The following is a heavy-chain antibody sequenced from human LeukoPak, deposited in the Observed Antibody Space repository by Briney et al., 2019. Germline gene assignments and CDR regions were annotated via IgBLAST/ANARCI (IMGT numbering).Heavy chain of an antibody. Sequence: GRSLRLSCAASGFTFDDYAMHWVRQAPGKGLEWVSGNSWNSCSIGYADSVKGRFTISRDNAKNSVYLQMNSLRAEDTALYYCAKGSDKQLIGGAALGGNYFDSWGQGTLVTVSS. CDR1: GFTFDDYA. J-gene: IGHJ4*02. CDR3: AKGSDKQLIGGAALGGNYFDS. D-gene: IGHD1-26*01. V-gene: IGHV3-9*01. CDR2: NSWNSCSI.